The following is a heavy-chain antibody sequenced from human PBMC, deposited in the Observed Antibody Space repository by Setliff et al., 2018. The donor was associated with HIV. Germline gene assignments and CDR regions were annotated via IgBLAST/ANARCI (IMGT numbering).Heavy chain of an antibody. J-gene: IGHJ4*02. CDR3: ARGVPRYSSGSLPWVY. CDR2: ISGSGRRV. Sequence: GGSLRLSCAASGFPFGDYSMHWVRQTPGKRLEWIAYISGSGRRVFYGDSVRGRFTVSRDNANSSLFLQMTNVTTDDTSLYFCARGVPRYSSGSLPWVYWGQGTLVTVSS. D-gene: IGHD2-21*01. CDR1: GFPFGDYS. V-gene: IGHV3-48*04.